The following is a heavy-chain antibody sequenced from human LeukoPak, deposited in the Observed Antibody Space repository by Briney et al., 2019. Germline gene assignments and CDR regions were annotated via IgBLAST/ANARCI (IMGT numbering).Heavy chain of an antibody. CDR1: GGSISSSSYY. Sequence: PSETLSLTCTVSGGSISSSSYYWGWIRQPPGKELEWIGSVYYSGSTYYNPSLKSRLTISVDASSNHFSLKLGSVTAADTAVYYCARHSSEYGDYVFDYWGQGTLVTVSS. CDR2: VYYSGST. CDR3: ARHSSEYGDYVFDY. J-gene: IGHJ4*02. V-gene: IGHV4-39*01. D-gene: IGHD4-17*01.